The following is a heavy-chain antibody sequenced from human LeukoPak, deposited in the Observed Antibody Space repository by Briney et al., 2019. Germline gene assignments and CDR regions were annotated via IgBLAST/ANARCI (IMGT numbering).Heavy chain of an antibody. CDR2: IYYSGST. CDR3: ARHVLSSSWPNWFDP. J-gene: IGHJ5*02. V-gene: IGHV4-39*01. D-gene: IGHD6-13*01. CDR1: GGSISSSSYY. Sequence: SETLSLTCTVSGGSISSSSYYWGWIRQPPGKGLEWIGSIYYSGSTYYNPSLKSRVTISVDTSKNQFSLKLSSVTAADTAVYYCARHVLSSSWPNWFDPSGQGTLVTVSS.